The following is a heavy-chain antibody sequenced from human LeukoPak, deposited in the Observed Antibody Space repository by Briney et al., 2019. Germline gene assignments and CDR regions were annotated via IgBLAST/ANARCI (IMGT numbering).Heavy chain of an antibody. CDR1: GFTFSSYD. CDR3: ARGGKVGVFDI. V-gene: IGHV3-13*04. J-gene: IGHJ3*02. D-gene: IGHD2-8*01. CDR2: IYRWCDI. Sequence: QPGGALRLSCAASGFTFSSYDMHWVRQATGKGLEWVSSIYRWCDIYYPGSVKGRFTISRENAKNSLYLQMNSLRAGDTAVYYCARGGKVGVFDIWGQGTMVTV.